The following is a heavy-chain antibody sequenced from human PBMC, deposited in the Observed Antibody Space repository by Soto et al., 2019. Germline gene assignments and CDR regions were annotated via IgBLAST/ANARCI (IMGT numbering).Heavy chain of an antibody. CDR3: ARLGAYYQALDS. CDR2: IYYAGTT. J-gene: IGHJ4*02. Sequence: QVQLQESGPGLVKPSETLSLRCTVSDGSISPNYWTWIQQPPGKGLEWIGYIYYAGTTTYNPSLKSRVSISVDTSKNEVSLKLTSVTAADTAVYYCARLGAYYQALDSWGQGTLVTVSS. D-gene: IGHD3-22*01. V-gene: IGHV4-59*08. CDR1: DGSISPNY.